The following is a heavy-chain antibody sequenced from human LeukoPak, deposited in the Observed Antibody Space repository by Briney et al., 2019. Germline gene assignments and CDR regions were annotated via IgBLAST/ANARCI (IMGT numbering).Heavy chain of an antibody. J-gene: IGHJ3*02. D-gene: IGHD1-1*01. V-gene: IGHV3-21*01. CDR3: ARVERAAHAFDI. Sequence: GGSLRLSCAASGFDLGHYEVNWVRQAPGKGLEWVSSISSSSSYIYYADSVKGRFTISRDNAKNSLYLQMNSLRAEDTAVYYCARVERAAHAFDIWGQGTMVTVSS. CDR1: GFDLGHYE. CDR2: ISSSSSYI.